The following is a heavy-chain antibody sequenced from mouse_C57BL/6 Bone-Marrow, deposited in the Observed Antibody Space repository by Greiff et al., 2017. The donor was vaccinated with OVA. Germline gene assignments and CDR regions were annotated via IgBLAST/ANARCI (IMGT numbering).Heavy chain of an antibody. J-gene: IGHJ4*01. Sequence: VQLQQSGAELVRPGTSVKVSCKASGYAFTNYLIEWVKQRPGQGLEWIGVINPGSGGTNYNEKFKGKATLTADKSSSTAYMQLSSLTSEDSAVYFCARKGWFRVAMDYWGQGTSVTVSS. D-gene: IGHD2-3*01. V-gene: IGHV1-54*01. CDR1: GYAFTNYL. CDR3: ARKGWFRVAMDY. CDR2: INPGSGGT.